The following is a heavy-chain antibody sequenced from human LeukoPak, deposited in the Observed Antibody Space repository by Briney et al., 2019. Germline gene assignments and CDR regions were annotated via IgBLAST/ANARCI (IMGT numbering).Heavy chain of an antibody. Sequence: GGSLSLSCAASGFTFNNYAMNWVRQAPGKGLEWVSSISGRGDTYADSVKGRFTISRDNSKNILYLQMNSLRAEDTALYYCAKVRYVGYYFDTWGQGTLVTVSS. CDR1: GFTFNNYA. D-gene: IGHD3-9*01. CDR2: ISGRGDT. V-gene: IGHV3-23*01. J-gene: IGHJ4*02. CDR3: AKVRYVGYYFDT.